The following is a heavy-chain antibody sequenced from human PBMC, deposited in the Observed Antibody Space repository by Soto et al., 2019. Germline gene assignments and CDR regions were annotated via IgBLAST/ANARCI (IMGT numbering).Heavy chain of an antibody. CDR1: GGVLTSGCYS. D-gene: IGHD2-2*02. CDR2: IYHSGRT. Sequence: TLSLPCAVSGGVLTSGCYSWSWIRQPPGKGLEYIGYIYHSGRTDYNTSLRSRVNISIDRLNNQFSLSLTSMTAAETAIYYCARLYCTSTTCYKGVDVWGQGTTGTVS. V-gene: IGHV4-30-2*01. J-gene: IGHJ6*02. CDR3: ARLYCTSTTCYKGVDV.